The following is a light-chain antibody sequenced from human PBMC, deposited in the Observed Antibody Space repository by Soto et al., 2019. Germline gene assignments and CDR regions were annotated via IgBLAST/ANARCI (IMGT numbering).Light chain of an antibody. Sequence: QSVLTRPASVSGSPGQSITISCTGTSSDVGGYNYVSWYQQHPGKAPKLMIYEVSNRPSGVSNRFSGSKSGNTASLTISGLQAEDEADYYCSSYTSSSILYVFGTGTKLTVL. CDR1: SSDVGGYNY. J-gene: IGLJ1*01. CDR2: EVS. CDR3: SSYTSSSILYV. V-gene: IGLV2-14*01.